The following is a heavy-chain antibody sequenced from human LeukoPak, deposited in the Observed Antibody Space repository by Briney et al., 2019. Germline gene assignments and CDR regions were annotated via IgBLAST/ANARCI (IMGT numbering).Heavy chain of an antibody. D-gene: IGHD3-22*01. CDR3: ARDGPRRDYDSSVSDAFDI. CDR2: ISSSSSYI. CDR1: GFTFSSYS. J-gene: IGHJ3*02. Sequence: PGGSLRLSCAASGFTFSSYSMNWVRQAPGKGLEWVSSISSSSSYIYYADSVKGRFTISRDNAKNSLYLQMNSLRAEDTAVYYCARDGPRRDYDSSVSDAFDIWGQGTMVTVSS. V-gene: IGHV3-21*01.